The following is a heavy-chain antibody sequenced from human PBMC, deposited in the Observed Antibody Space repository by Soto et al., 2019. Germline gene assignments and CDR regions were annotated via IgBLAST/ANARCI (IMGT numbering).Heavy chain of an antibody. Sequence: QLQLQGSGPGLVKPSETLSLTCTVSGGSISSSSYYWGWIRQPPGKGLEWIGSIYYSGSTYYNPSLKSRVNISVDTSKNQFSLKLSSVTAADTAVYYCARVKSYCGGDCLGAFDIWGQGTMVTVSS. CDR2: IYYSGST. CDR3: ARVKSYCGGDCLGAFDI. J-gene: IGHJ3*02. V-gene: IGHV4-39*01. D-gene: IGHD2-21*01. CDR1: GGSISSSSYY.